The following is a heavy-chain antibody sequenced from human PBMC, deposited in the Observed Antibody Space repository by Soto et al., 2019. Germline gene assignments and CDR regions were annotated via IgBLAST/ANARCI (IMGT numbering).Heavy chain of an antibody. CDR1: GYTFTSYG. D-gene: IGHD3-10*01. Sequence: QVQLVQSGAEVKKPGASVKVSCKASGYTFTSYGSSWVRQAPGQGLEWMGWISAYNGNTNYAQKLQGRVTMTTDTSTGTAYMELRSLRSDATDVYYCARGITMVRGVIITHRRAAFDIWGQGTMVTVSS. CDR3: ARGITMVRGVIITHRRAAFDI. V-gene: IGHV1-18*01. J-gene: IGHJ3*02. CDR2: ISAYNGNT.